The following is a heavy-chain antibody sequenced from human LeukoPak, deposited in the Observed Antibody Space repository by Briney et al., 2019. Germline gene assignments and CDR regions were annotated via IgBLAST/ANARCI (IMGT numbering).Heavy chain of an antibody. CDR3: ARDAQHHPQIYGDYVRYFDL. CDR2: IYTSGST. Sequence: PSETLSLTCTVSAGSISNYYWTWIRQPAGKGLEWIGRIYTSGSTNYNPSLKSRVTMSVDTSKNQFSLKLSSVTAADTAVYYCARDAQHHPQIYGDYVRYFDLWGRGTLVTVSS. D-gene: IGHD4-17*01. J-gene: IGHJ2*01. V-gene: IGHV4-4*07. CDR1: AGSISNYY.